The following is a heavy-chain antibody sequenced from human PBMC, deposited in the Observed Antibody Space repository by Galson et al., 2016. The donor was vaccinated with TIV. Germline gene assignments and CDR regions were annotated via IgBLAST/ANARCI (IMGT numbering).Heavy chain of an antibody. CDR1: GFMFSYYS. CDR2: IAYDGNNI. CDR3: AKDPEQWRDRSFYFDY. Sequence: SLRLSCAASGFMFSYYSMHWVRQAPGKGLEWVAVIAYDGNNIYYSESAKGRFTTSRDNSRNTLYLQMSSLRREDTAVYYCAKDPEQWRDRSFYFDYWGQGALVTVSS. J-gene: IGHJ4*02. D-gene: IGHD1-14*01. V-gene: IGHV3-30*18.